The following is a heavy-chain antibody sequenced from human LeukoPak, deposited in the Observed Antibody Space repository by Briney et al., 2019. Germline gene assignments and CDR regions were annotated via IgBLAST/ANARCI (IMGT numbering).Heavy chain of an antibody. V-gene: IGHV3-30*18. CDR2: ISYDGSNK. CDR3: AKVHQYGSGYCSSTSCYASYYFDY. CDR1: GFTFSSYG. D-gene: IGHD2-2*01. Sequence: HPGGSLRLSCAASGFTFSSYGMHWVRQAPSKGLEWVAVISYDGSNKYYADSVKGRFTISRDNSKNTLYLQMNSLRAEDTAVYYCAKVHQYGSGYCSSTSCYASYYFDYWGQGTLVTVSS. J-gene: IGHJ4*02.